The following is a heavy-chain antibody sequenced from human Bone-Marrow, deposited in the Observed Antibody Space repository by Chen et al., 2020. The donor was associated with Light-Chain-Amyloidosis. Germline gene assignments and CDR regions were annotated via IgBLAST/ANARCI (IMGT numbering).Heavy chain of an antibody. V-gene: IGHV1-2*02. J-gene: IGHJ4*02. CDR2: INPNSGGT. D-gene: IGHD5-18*01. Sequence: QVQLAQSGAEVKKPGASVKVSCKASGSTFTGYYIHWVRQAPGQGLEWMGWINPNSGGTNYAQNFQGRVTMTRDTSISTAYMELSRLRFDDTAVYYCARGPLNYGYEFLDYWGQGTLVTVSS. CDR3: ARGPLNYGYEFLDY. CDR1: GSTFTGYY.